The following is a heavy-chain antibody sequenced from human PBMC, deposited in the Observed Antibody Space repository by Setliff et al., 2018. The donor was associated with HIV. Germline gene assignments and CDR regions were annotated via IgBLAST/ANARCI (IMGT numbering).Heavy chain of an antibody. CDR1: GGSITRTPYY. CDR3: ARLSGGMVPNY. Sequence: PSETLSLTCTVSGGSITRTPYYWGWIRQPPGKGLEWIGSIHHSGTAYDNPSLKSRVTISVDPSKNQILLRLSSVTAADTAVYYCARLSGGMVPNYWGQGTLVTV. J-gene: IGHJ4*02. V-gene: IGHV4-39*01. D-gene: IGHD3-10*01. CDR2: IHHSGTA.